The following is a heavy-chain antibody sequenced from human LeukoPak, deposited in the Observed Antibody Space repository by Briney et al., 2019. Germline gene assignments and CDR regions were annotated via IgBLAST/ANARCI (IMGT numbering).Heavy chain of an antibody. J-gene: IGHJ5*02. Sequence: PGGSLRLSCVASGFTFNNYAMTWVRQAPGKGLEWVSDISAGGNTYYADPVKGHFTISRDNSKSALYLQMTSLRVEDTAVYYCAKETNSGRIKWFDPWGQGTLVTVSS. CDR2: ISAGGNT. D-gene: IGHD1-26*01. CDR3: AKETNSGRIKWFDP. V-gene: IGHV3-23*01. CDR1: GFTFNNYA.